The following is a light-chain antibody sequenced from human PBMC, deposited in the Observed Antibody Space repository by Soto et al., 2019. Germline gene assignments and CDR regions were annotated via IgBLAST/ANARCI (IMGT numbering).Light chain of an antibody. Sequence: EIVMTQSPATLSVSPGERATLSCRASQSVSSNLAWYQQKPGQAPRLLIYGASTRATGIPARFSGSGSGTEFTLTICCLQSEDFAVYYCQQYNNWSPETFGHRTKVEIK. CDR1: QSVSSN. J-gene: IGKJ1*01. CDR3: QQYNNWSPET. V-gene: IGKV3-15*01. CDR2: GAS.